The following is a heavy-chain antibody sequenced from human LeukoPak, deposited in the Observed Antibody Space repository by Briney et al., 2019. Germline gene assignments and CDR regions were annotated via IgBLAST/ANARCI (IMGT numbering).Heavy chain of an antibody. D-gene: IGHD2-2*01. CDR1: GGSIRSSNYY. CDR2: VYFSGST. J-gene: IGHJ6*03. CDR3: ARDRGRVLPPALYFSMDV. Sequence: SETLSLTCAVSGGSIRSSNYYWGWIPQPPGKGLEWIGSVYFSGSTYSSPSLRSRVTISVDTSKNHFSLKLSSVTATDTAVYYCARDRGRVLPPALYFSMDVWGKGTTVTVSS. V-gene: IGHV4-39*07.